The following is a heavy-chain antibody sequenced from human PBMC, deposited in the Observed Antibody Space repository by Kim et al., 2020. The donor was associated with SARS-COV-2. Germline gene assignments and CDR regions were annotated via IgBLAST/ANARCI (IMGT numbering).Heavy chain of an antibody. CDR3: ARDRGVPAATDY. Sequence: YYNPSLKSRVTISVDTSKNQFSLKLSSVTAADTAVYYCARDRGVPAATDYWGQGTLVTVSS. V-gene: IGHV4-31*02. D-gene: IGHD2-2*01. J-gene: IGHJ4*02.